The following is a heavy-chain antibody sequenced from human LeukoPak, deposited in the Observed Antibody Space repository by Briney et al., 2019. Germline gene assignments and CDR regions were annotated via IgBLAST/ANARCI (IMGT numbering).Heavy chain of an antibody. Sequence: TSETLSLTCTVSGGSISSYYWSWIRQPPGKWLELIGYIYYSGSTNYIPSLKSRVIISVDTSKNQFSLKLSSVTAADTAVYYCARSRTTMVRGSPNWSFDYWGQGILVTVSS. CDR1: GGSISSYY. J-gene: IGHJ4*02. V-gene: IGHV4-59*01. D-gene: IGHD3-10*01. CDR3: ARSRTTMVRGSPNWSFDY. CDR2: IYYSGST.